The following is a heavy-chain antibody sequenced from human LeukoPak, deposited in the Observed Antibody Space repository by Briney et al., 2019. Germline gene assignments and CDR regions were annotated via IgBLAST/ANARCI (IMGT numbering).Heavy chain of an antibody. J-gene: IGHJ4*02. Sequence: GESLKISCQASGYIFSNYWIGWVRQMPGKGLEWMGIIYPGDSDTRYSPSFQGQVTISADKSITTAYLQWSSLRASDTAMYYCARHLGSGKSEYWGQGTLVTVSS. CDR2: IYPGDSDT. D-gene: IGHD3-10*02. V-gene: IGHV5-51*01. CDR3: ARHLGSGKSEY. CDR1: GYIFSNYW.